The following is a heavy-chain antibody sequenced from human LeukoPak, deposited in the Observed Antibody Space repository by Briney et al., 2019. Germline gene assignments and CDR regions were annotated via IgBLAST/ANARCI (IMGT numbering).Heavy chain of an antibody. CDR1: GFTFSSYS. V-gene: IGHV3-48*01. CDR3: ARDRNWDFDY. J-gene: IGHJ4*02. D-gene: IGHD7-27*01. CDR2: ISSSSNTI. Sequence: PGGSLRLSCAASGFTFSSYSMSWVRQAPGKGLEWVSYISSSSNTIYYADSVKGRFTISRDNAKNSLYLQMDSLRAEDTAVYYCARDRNWDFDYWGQGTLVTVSS.